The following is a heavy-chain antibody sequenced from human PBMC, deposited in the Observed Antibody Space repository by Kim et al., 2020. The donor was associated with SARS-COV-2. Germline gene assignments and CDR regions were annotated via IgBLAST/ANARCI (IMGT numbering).Heavy chain of an antibody. V-gene: IGHV3-15*01. D-gene: IGHD3-9*01. CDR3: NSPGS. CDR2: SKADGGTT. J-gene: IGHJ5*02. Sequence: SKADGGTTYYATPVNGRFAISRDDSENTVYLQMNSLKTEDTAVYYCNSPGSWGQGTLVTVSS.